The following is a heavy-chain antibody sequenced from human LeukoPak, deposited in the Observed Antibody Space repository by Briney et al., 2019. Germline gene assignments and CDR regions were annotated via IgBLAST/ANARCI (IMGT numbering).Heavy chain of an antibody. J-gene: IGHJ5*02. D-gene: IGHD2-15*01. CDR3: AKGGYPTYFDP. CDR1: GFTFREYS. V-gene: IGHV3-23*01. Sequence: GGSLRLSCAASGFTFREYSMSWVRQAPGKGMEWVSNIRSNGRDTFYTDSVKGRFTISRDNSKNTLYVEMNSLRADDTAVYYCAKGGYPTYFDPWGQGALVSVSS. CDR2: IRSNGRDT.